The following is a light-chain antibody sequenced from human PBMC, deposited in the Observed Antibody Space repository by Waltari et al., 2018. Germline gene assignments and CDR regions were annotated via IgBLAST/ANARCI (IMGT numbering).Light chain of an antibody. CDR3: QQYNERPPLT. J-gene: IGKJ4*01. CDR1: QNVGSD. Sequence: EIVMTQSPVILSVSPGAGAPLSCRASQNVGSDLAWYQQKPCQPPRLLIYDASTRASDIPARFSGRGSGTEFTLTISSLQSEDFAIYYCQQYNERPPLTFGGGTKVDIK. CDR2: DAS. V-gene: IGKV3-15*01.